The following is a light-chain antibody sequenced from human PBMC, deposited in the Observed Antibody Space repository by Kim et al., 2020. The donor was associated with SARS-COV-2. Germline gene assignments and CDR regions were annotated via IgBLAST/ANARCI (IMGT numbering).Light chain of an antibody. CDR2: GAS. Sequence: EIVMTQSPATLSVSPGERVTLSCRASQSVDSNLACYQQKPGQAPRLRIYGASTRATDIPARFSGSGSGTEFTLIISSLQSEDFTVYYCQECSHWPPYTFGQGTKVDIK. J-gene: IGKJ2*01. V-gene: IGKV3-15*01. CDR1: QSVDSN. CDR3: QECSHWPPYT.